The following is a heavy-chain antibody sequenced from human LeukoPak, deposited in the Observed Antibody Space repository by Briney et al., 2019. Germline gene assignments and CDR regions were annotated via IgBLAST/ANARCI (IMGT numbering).Heavy chain of an antibody. J-gene: IGHJ4*02. CDR1: GGSISSGSYY. Sequence: SQTLSLTCTVSGGSISSGSYYWSWIRQPAGKGLEWIGRIYTSGRTNYNPSLKSRVTISLDTSKNQFSLRLTSVTAADTAVYYCARTPYYYGSGSELDYWGQGALVTVSS. V-gene: IGHV4-61*02. CDR3: ARTPYYYGSGSELDY. CDR2: IYTSGRT. D-gene: IGHD3-10*01.